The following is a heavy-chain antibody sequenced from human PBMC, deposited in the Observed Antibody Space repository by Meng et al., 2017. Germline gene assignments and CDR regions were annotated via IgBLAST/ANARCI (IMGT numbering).Heavy chain of an antibody. Sequence: SETLSLTCTVPGYSISSGYYWGWIRQPPGKGLEWIGSIYHSGSTYYNPSLKSRVTISVDTSKNQFSLKLSSVTAADTAVYYCARDIVTMVRGVIDDYWGQGTLVTVSS. D-gene: IGHD3-10*01. V-gene: IGHV4-38-2*02. CDR2: IYHSGST. CDR3: ARDIVTMVRGVIDDY. CDR1: GYSISSGYY. J-gene: IGHJ4*02.